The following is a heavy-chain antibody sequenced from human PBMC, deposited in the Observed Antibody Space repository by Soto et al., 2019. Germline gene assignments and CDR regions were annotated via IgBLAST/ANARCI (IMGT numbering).Heavy chain of an antibody. V-gene: IGHV4-39*01. D-gene: IGHD2-21*02. J-gene: IGHJ4*02. Sequence: XTLSPPCPVTGXSVSSIGYYWGWIRQPPGKGLEWIGIIYYSGSTYNNPSLRSRVSMSIDTSKEQFSLKLKSATAADTALYFCARQRTSVVTQAYFDVWGPGALVTVSS. CDR1: GXSVSSIGYY. CDR2: IYYSGST. CDR3: ARQRTSVVTQAYFDV.